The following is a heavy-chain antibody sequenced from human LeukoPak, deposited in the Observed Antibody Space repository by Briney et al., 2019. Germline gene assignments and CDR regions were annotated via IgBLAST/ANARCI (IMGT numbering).Heavy chain of an antibody. CDR3: AKTRYGDYERYFDY. CDR2: ISGSGGST. J-gene: IGHJ4*02. Sequence: GGSLRLSCAASGFTFSSYAMSWVRQAPGKGLEWVSAISGSGGSTYYADSVKGRFTISRDNSKNTLYLQMNSLRAEDTAVYYYAKTRYGDYERYFDYWGQGTLVTVSS. D-gene: IGHD4-17*01. CDR1: GFTFSSYA. V-gene: IGHV3-23*01.